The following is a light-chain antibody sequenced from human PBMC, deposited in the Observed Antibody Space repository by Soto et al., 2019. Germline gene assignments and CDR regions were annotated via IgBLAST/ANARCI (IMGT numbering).Light chain of an antibody. CDR2: QDS. CDR1: KLGDKY. Sequence: SYEPTQPPSVSVSPGQTASITCSGDKLGDKYACWYQQKPGQSPVLVIYQDSKQPSGIPERFSGSNSGNTATLTISGTQAMDEADYYCQAWDSSTVVFGGGTKLTVL. J-gene: IGLJ2*01. V-gene: IGLV3-1*01. CDR3: QAWDSSTVV.